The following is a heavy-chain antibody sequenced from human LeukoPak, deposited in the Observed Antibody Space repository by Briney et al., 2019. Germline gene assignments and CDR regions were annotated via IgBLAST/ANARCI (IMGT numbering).Heavy chain of an antibody. Sequence: PGGSLRLSCAASGFTFSRNAIHWVRQGPGKGLEWVSYIAHHGSNKYYADSVKGRFTISRDNSKRTLYLQVNSLRADDTAVYYCAKDGSWSCTDWGQGTLVTVSS. CDR3: AKDGSWSCTD. V-gene: IGHV3-30*02. CDR1: GFTFSRNA. D-gene: IGHD2-8*02. J-gene: IGHJ4*02. CDR2: IAHHGSNK.